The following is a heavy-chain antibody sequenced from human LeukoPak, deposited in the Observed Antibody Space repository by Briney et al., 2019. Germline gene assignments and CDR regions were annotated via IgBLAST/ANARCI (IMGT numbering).Heavy chain of an antibody. CDR3: ARDRVSGSSWYDVFDY. J-gene: IGHJ4*02. CDR2: ISSSTSTI. CDR1: GFTFSRYS. Sequence: GGSLRLSCAASGFTFSRYSMNWVRQAPGKGLEWVSYISSSTSTIYYADSVKGRFTISRDNAENSLYLQMNSLRAEDTAVYYCARDRVSGSSWYDVFDYWGQGTLVAVSS. D-gene: IGHD6-13*01. V-gene: IGHV3-48*01.